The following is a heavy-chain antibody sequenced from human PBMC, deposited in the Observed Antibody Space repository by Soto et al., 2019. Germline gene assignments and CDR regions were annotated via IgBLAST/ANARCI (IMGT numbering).Heavy chain of an antibody. J-gene: IGHJ4*02. D-gene: IGHD2-15*01. CDR3: ARVGYCSGGSCYRDY. CDR2: IIPILGIA. V-gene: IGHV1-69*02. CDR1: GGTFSSYT. Sequence: VQLVQSGAEVKKPGSSVKVSCKASGGTFSSYTISWVRQAPGQGLEWMGRIIPILGIANYAQKFQGRVTITADKSTSTAYMELSSLRSEDTAVYYCARVGYCSGGSCYRDYWGQGTLVTVSS.